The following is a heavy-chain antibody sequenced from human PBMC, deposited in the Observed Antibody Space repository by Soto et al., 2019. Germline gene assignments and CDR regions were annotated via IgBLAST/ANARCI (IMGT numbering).Heavy chain of an antibody. CDR3: ASSNIAATGFYYYGMDV. Sequence: SETLSLTCTVSGCSISSYYWSWIRQPPGKGLEWIGYIYYSGSTNYNPSLKSRVTISVDTSKNQFSLKLSSVTAADTAVYYCASSNIAATGFYYYGMDVWGRGTTVT. D-gene: IGHD6-13*01. CDR1: GCSISSYY. J-gene: IGHJ6*02. CDR2: IYYSGST. V-gene: IGHV4-59*01.